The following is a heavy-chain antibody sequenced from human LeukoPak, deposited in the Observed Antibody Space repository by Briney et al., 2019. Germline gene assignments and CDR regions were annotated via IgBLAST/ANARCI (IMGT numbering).Heavy chain of an antibody. J-gene: IGHJ3*02. CDR3: AKVATMIVVVTDAFDI. V-gene: IGHV3-23*01. CDR1: GFTFSSYA. CDR2: ISGSGGST. D-gene: IGHD3-22*01. Sequence: PGGSLRLSCAASGFTFSSYAMSWVRQAPGKGLEWVSAISGSGGSTYYAGSVKGRFTISRDNSKNTLYLQMNSLRAEDTAVYYCAKVATMIVVVTDAFDIWGQGTMVTVSS.